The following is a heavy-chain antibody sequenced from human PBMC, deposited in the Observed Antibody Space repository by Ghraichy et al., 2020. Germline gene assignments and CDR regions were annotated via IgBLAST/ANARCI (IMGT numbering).Heavy chain of an antibody. J-gene: IGHJ6*02. Sequence: GGSLRLSCAASGFTFSSYGMHWVRQAPGKGLEWVAVISYDGSNKYYADSVKGRFTISRDNSKNTLYLQMNSLRAEDTAVYYCAKDKSMIVVPPGRYGMDVWGQGTTVTVSS. CDR1: GFTFSSYG. CDR2: ISYDGSNK. D-gene: IGHD3-22*01. V-gene: IGHV3-30*18. CDR3: AKDKSMIVVPPGRYGMDV.